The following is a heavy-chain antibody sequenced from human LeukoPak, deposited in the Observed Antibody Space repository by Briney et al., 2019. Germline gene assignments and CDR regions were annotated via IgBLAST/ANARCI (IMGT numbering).Heavy chain of an antibody. J-gene: IGHJ2*01. V-gene: IGHV1-46*01. CDR1: GYTFTSYY. CDR2: INPSGGST. CDR3: ARDYFSRAALLGYFDL. Sequence: ASVKVSCKASGYTFTSYYMHWVRQAPGQGLEWMGIINPSGGSTSYAQKFQGRVTMTRDTSTSTVYMELSSLRSEDTAVYYCARDYFSRAALLGYFDLWGRGTLVTVSS. D-gene: IGHD2-15*01.